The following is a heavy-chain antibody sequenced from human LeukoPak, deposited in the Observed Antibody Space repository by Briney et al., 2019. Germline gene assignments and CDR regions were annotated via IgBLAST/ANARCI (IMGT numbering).Heavy chain of an antibody. CDR2: IYHSGST. V-gene: IGHV4-38-2*01. J-gene: IGHJ6*04. D-gene: IGHD4-11*01. Sequence: SETLSLTCAVSGYSISSGYYWGWIRQPPGKGLEWIGSIYHSGSTYYNPSLKSRVTISVDTSKNQFSLKLSSVTAADTAVYYCARLYKLLWVLSTVTTWAVWGKGTTVTVSS. CDR1: GYSISSGYY. CDR3: ARLYKLLWVLSTVTTWAV.